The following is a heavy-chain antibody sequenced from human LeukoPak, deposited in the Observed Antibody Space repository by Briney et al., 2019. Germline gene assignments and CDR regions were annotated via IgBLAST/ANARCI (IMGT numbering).Heavy chain of an antibody. CDR1: GFTLSSYS. CDR2: ISSSSSYI. J-gene: IGHJ5*02. D-gene: IGHD2-2*01. CDR3: ERGGKLEPTAMAS. Sequence: GESLRLSCAASGFTLSSYSMKWVRQAPGKGLEWVSFISSSSSYIYYADSVKGRFTISRDNAQTMLNLQVDSLRVEDTAIYYCERGGKLEPTAMASWGQGSLVVVSS. V-gene: IGHV3-21*01.